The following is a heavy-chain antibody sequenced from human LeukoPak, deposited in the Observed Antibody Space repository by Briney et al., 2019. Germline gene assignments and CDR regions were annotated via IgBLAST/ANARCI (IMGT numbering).Heavy chain of an antibody. CDR3: ARVDDLDAFDT. V-gene: IGHV3-30*02. D-gene: IGHD2-2*03. CDR2: IGDDGSNK. CDR1: GFSFRTYN. Sequence: GGSLRLSCTASGFSFRTYNLHWVRQAPGKGLEWVAVIGDDGSNKYYVDSVKGRFTISRDNSNNTVYLQMNSLRAEDTAVYYCARVDDLDAFDTWGQGTLVTVSS. J-gene: IGHJ3*02.